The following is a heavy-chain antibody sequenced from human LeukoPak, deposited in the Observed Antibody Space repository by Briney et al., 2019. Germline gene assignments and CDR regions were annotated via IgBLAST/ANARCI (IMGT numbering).Heavy chain of an antibody. V-gene: IGHV4-59*08. CDR2: IYHNGNT. D-gene: IGHD4-23*01. CDR1: GVSMRNHY. Sequence: SETLSLTCTVSGVSMRNHYWSWIRRPPGKGLEWIAYIYHNGNTNCNPSLQSRVTISIHTSKNQFSLNLSSVTAADTAVYYCASGGNSFDYWGQGTLVTVSS. CDR3: ASGGNSFDY. J-gene: IGHJ4*02.